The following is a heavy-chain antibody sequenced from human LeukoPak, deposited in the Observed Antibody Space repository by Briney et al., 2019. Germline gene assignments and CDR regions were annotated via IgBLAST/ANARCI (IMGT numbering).Heavy chain of an antibody. CDR3: ARHGSMVRESFPYDAFDI. D-gene: IGHD3-10*01. Sequence: GASVKVSCKASGGTFSSYAISWVRQAPGQGLEWMGGIIPIFGTANYAQKFQGRVTITTDESTSTAYMELSSLRSEDTAVYYCARHGSMVRESFPYDAFDIWGQGTMVTVSS. CDR2: IIPIFGTA. CDR1: GGTFSSYA. V-gene: IGHV1-69*05. J-gene: IGHJ3*02.